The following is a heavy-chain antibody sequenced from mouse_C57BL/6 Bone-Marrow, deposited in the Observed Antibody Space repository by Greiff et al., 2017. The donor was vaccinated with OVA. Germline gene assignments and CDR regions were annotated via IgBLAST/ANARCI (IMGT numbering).Heavy chain of an antibody. V-gene: IGHV1-50*01. Sequence: QVHVKQPGAELVKPGASVKLSCKASGYTFTSYWMQWVKQRPGPGLEWIGEIDPSDSYTNYNQKFKGKATLTVDTSSSTAYMQLSSLTSEDSAVYYCARGGLGRYYAMDYWGQGTSVTVSS. J-gene: IGHJ4*01. D-gene: IGHD4-1*01. CDR2: IDPSDSYT. CDR3: ARGGLGRYYAMDY. CDR1: GYTFTSYW.